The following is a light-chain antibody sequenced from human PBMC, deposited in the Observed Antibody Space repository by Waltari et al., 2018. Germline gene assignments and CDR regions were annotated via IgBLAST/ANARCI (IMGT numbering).Light chain of an antibody. CDR1: SSNTASNT. V-gene: IGLV1-44*01. J-gene: IGLJ1*01. CDR3: AAWDDSLRGYV. CDR2: TNN. Sequence: QSVLPQPPSASGTPGQRVTISCSGSSSNTASNTVHWYQQPPGTAPKLLIYTNNQRPSGVPDRFSGSKSGTSASLAISGLQSGDEADYYCAAWDDSLRGYVFGTGTKVTVL.